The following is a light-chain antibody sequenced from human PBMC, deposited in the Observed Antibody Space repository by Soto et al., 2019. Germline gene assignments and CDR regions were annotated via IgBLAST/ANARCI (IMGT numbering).Light chain of an antibody. CDR1: QSISSW. CDR2: KAS. V-gene: IGKV1-5*03. CDR3: QQYNSYPWT. J-gene: IGKJ1*01. Sequence: DLQMTQSPSTLSASVGDRVTITCRASQSISSWLAWYQQKPGKVPKLLIYKASGLESGVPSRFSGSESGTESTLTISSLQPDDFATYYCQQYNSYPWTFGQGTKVEIK.